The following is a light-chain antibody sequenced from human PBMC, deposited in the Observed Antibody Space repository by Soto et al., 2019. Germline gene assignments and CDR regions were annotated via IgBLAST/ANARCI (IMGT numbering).Light chain of an antibody. V-gene: IGKV1-33*01. J-gene: IGKJ3*01. Sequence: DIQMTQSPSSLSASVGDRVTITCQASQDISNYLNWYQQKPGKAPKLLIYDASNLETGVPSRFSGSGSGTDFTFTISSLQPEDSATYYCQPYDNLPLFGPGTKVDIK. CDR1: QDISNY. CDR3: QPYDNLPL. CDR2: DAS.